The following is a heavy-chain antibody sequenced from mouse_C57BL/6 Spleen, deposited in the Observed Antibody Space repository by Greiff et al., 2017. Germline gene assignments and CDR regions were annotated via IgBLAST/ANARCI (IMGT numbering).Heavy chain of an antibody. CDR2: IDPSDSET. J-gene: IGHJ3*01. D-gene: IGHD2-4*01. CDR3: ARKGGYYDEGASWFAY. V-gene: IGHV1-52*01. CDR1: GYTFTSYW. Sequence: QVQLQQPGAELVRPGSSVKLSCKASGYTFTSYWMHWVKQRPIQGLEWIGNIDPSDSETHYNQKFKDKATLTVDKSSSTAYMQLSSLTSEDSAVYYCARKGGYYDEGASWFAYWGQGTLVTVSA.